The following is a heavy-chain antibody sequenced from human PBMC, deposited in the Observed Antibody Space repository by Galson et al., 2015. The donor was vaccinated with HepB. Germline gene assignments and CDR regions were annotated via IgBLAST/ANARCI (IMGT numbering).Heavy chain of an antibody. V-gene: IGHV3-23*01. J-gene: IGHJ4*02. Sequence: SLRLSCAASGFTFSSYAMNWVRQAPGKGLEWVSATSVSGGSTYYADSVKGRFTISRDNSKNTLYLQMNNLRAEDTAVYYCAKRGSGNSGPFDYWGQGTLVTVSS. CDR2: TSVSGGST. CDR1: GFTFSSYA. D-gene: IGHD4-23*01. CDR3: AKRGSGNSGPFDY.